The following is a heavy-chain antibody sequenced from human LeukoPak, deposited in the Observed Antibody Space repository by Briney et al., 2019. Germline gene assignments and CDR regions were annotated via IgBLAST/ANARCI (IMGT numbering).Heavy chain of an antibody. CDR3: ARQSWRNDAFDI. Sequence: ASVKVSCKASGYTFNSYGISWVRQAPGQGLEWMGWISTDSGYTGSAQKFRGRVTTTKDTSTSTAYLELRSLTSDDTAVYYCARQSWRNDAFDIWGQGTMVTVS. D-gene: IGHD1-1*01. CDR1: GYTFNSYG. J-gene: IGHJ3*02. V-gene: IGHV1-18*01. CDR2: ISTDSGYT.